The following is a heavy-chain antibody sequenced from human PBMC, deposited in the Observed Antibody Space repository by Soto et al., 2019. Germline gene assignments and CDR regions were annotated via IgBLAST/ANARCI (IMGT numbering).Heavy chain of an antibody. CDR1: EYSFTSFW. J-gene: IGHJ6*02. Sequence: GESMKISCKGSEYSFTSFWIGLMRKKPGKRLEWMRIIYPGNSDTRYSPSFQGQVTISANKSISTAYLQWSSLKASDTAMYYCAILISSSWYPTYYYYGMDVWGQGTTVTVSS. D-gene: IGHD6-13*01. CDR2: IYPGNSDT. V-gene: IGHV5-51*01. CDR3: AILISSSWYPTYYYYGMDV.